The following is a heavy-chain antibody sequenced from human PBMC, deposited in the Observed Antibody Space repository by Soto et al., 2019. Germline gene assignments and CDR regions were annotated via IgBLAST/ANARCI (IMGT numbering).Heavy chain of an antibody. V-gene: IGHV3-64*01. CDR1: GFTFSSYA. CDR3: ARDTKSGSYSLDY. CDR2: ISSNGGST. D-gene: IGHD1-26*01. Sequence: EVQLVESGGGLVQPGGPLRLSCAASGFTFSSYAMHGVRQAPGKGLEYVSAISSNGGSTYYANSVKGRFTISRDNSKNTLYLQMGSLRAEDMAVYYCARDTKSGSYSLDYWGQGTLVTVSS. J-gene: IGHJ4*02.